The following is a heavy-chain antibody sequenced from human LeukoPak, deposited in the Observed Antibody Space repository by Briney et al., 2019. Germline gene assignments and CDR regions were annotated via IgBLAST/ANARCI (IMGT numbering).Heavy chain of an antibody. CDR2: LYSGGNT. J-gene: IGHJ4*02. Sequence: GGSLRLSCAASGFTVSSNSMSWVRQAPGKGLEWVSVLYSGGNTYYADSVRGRFTISRDNSKNTLYLQMNSLRTEDTAVYYCARDRSDGFDYWGQGTLVTVSS. V-gene: IGHV3-53*01. CDR1: GFTVSSNS. CDR3: ARDRSDGFDY.